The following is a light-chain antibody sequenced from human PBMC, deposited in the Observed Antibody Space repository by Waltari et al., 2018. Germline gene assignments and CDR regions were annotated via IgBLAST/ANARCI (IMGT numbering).Light chain of an antibody. V-gene: IGKV3-20*01. Sequence: EIVLTQSPGTLSLSPGERATLSCRASQSVSSSYLAWYQQKPGQAPRLLIYGASSRATCSPDRFSCSGSGTDFTLTVSRLEPEDFAVYDCPQYGSSRRTFGGGTKVEIK. CDR1: QSVSSSY. CDR2: GAS. J-gene: IGKJ4*01. CDR3: PQYGSSRRT.